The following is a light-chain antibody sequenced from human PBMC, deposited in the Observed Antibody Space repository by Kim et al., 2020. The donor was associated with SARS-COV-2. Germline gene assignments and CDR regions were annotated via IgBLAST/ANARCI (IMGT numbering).Light chain of an antibody. CDR3: QQYNNWPYT. Sequence: SVYPGESAPLSCGATQSVGSNLAWYQQKPGQTPRPLIYGASTRATGIPARFSGSVSETELTLTISSLQSEDFAVYYCQQYNNWPYTFGQGTKLEI. CDR2: GAS. V-gene: IGKV3-15*01. J-gene: IGKJ2*01. CDR1: QSVGSN.